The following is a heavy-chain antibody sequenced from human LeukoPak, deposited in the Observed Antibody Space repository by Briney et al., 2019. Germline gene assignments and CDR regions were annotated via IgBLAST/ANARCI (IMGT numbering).Heavy chain of an antibody. CDR1: GFTFSNAW. J-gene: IGHJ4*02. Sequence: GGSLRLSCAASGFTFSNAWMSWVRQAPGKGLEWVGCIKSKTDGGTTDYAAPVKGRFTISRDDSKNTLYLQMNSLKTEDTAVYYCTTDDYGGDYWGQGTLVTVSS. D-gene: IGHD4-17*01. CDR3: TTDDYGGDY. V-gene: IGHV3-15*01. CDR2: IKSKTDGGTT.